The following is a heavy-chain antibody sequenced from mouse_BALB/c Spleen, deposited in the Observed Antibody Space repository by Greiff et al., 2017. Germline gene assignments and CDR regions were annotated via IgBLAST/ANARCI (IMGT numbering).Heavy chain of an antibody. CDR1: GFNIKDTY. J-gene: IGHJ4*01. D-gene: IGHD2-14*01. CDR2: IDPANGNT. V-gene: IGHV14-3*02. CDR3: TSKGEVRRAMDY. Sequence: VQLQQSGAELVKPGASVKLSCTASGFNIKDTYMHWVKQRPEQGLEWIGRIDPANGNTKYDPKFQGKATITADTSSNTAYLQLSRLTSEDTAVYYCTSKGEVRRAMDYWGQGTSVTVSS.